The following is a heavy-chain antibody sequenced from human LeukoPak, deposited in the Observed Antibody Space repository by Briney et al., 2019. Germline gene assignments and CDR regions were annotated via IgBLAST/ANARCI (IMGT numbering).Heavy chain of an antibody. Sequence: PSETLSLTCAVYGGSFSGYYWSWIRQPPGKGLEWIGEINHSGSTNYNPSLKSRVTISVDTSKNQFSLKLSSVTAADTAVYYCARGRYDYVSESYCYRGPFDPWGQGTLVTVSS. CDR1: GGSFSGYY. CDR3: ARGRYDYVSESYCYRGPFDP. CDR2: INHSGST. J-gene: IGHJ5*02. V-gene: IGHV4-34*01. D-gene: IGHD3-16*02.